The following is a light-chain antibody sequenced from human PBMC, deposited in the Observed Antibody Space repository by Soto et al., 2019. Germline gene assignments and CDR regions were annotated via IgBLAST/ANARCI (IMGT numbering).Light chain of an antibody. J-gene: IGKJ1*01. CDR3: QQYDNWPGT. CDR2: GAS. V-gene: IGKV3-15*01. CDR1: QSVSNN. Sequence: EKGLTQSPVTLSVSPRERATLSCRASQSVSNNLAWYQQKPGQAPRLLIYGASTRATGLPARFSASGSGTEFTLTISSLQSEDFAVYYCQQYDNWPGTFGQGTKVDIK.